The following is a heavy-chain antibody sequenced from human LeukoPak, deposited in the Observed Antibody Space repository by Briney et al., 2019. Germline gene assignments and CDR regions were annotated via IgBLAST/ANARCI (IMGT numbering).Heavy chain of an antibody. V-gene: IGHV3-53*01. CDR1: GFTVSSNY. CDR2: IYSGGST. Sequence: GGSLRLSCAASGFTVSSNYVSWVRQAPGKGLEWVSVIYSGGSTYYADSVKGRFTISRDNAKKSLYLQMNSLRAEDTAVYYCARPRQYSGNIEAFDIWGQGTMVTVSS. CDR3: ARPRQYSGNIEAFDI. J-gene: IGHJ3*02. D-gene: IGHD1/OR15-1a*01.